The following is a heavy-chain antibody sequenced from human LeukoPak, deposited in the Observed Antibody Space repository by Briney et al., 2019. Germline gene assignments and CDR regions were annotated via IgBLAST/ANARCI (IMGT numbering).Heavy chain of an antibody. CDR2: ISAYNGNT. V-gene: IGHV1-18*01. J-gene: IGHJ3*02. Sequence: ASVKVSCKTSGYTFTSYGISWVRQAPGQGLEWMGWISAYNGNTYYAQKLQDRVTMTTDTSTSTAYMELRSLGSDDTAVYYCARLVGAQRGGDAFDIWGQGTMVTVSS. CDR3: ARLVGAQRGGDAFDI. CDR1: GYTFTSYG. D-gene: IGHD1-26*01.